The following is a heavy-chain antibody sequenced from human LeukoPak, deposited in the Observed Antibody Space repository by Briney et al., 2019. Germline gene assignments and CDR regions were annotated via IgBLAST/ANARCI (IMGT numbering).Heavy chain of an antibody. CDR2: IYYSGST. J-gene: IGHJ6*03. CDR1: GGSISSSSYY. CDR3: ARAGCTNGVCYYYYYYMDV. D-gene: IGHD2-8*01. Sequence: PSETLSLTCTVSGGSISSSSYYWGWIRQPPGKGLEWIGSIYYSGSTYYNPSLKSRVTISVDTSKNQFSLKLSSVTAADTAVYYCARAGCTNGVCYYYYYYMDVWGKGTTVTVSS. V-gene: IGHV4-39*07.